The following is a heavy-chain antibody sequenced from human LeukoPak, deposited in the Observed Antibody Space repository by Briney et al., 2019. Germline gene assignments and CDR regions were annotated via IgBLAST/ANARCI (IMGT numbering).Heavy chain of an antibody. J-gene: IGHJ5*02. CDR3: AKDQFPMGVCYSALGP. D-gene: IGHD2-8*01. CDR1: GFTFSSYG. CDR2: ISYDGSNK. Sequence: GGSLRLSCAASGFTFSSYGMHWVRQAPGKGLEWVAVISYDGSNKYYADSVKGRFTISRDNSKNTLYLQMNSLRAEDTAVYYCAKDQFPMGVCYSALGPWGQGTLVTVSS. V-gene: IGHV3-30*18.